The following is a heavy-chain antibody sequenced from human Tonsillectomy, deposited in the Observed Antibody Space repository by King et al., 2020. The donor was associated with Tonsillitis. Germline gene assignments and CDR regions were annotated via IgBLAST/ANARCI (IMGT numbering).Heavy chain of an antibody. D-gene: IGHD2-2*01. Sequence: GQLVQSGGGVVQPGRSLKLSCVASGFTFRSYGMHWVRQAPGKGLEWVAVIWYDGSKKCYEDSVKGRFTISRDNSKTTVNRKMNSLRAEDTAMYYAASRYCCGTRCQVDAIDVGGQARMVT. CDR1: GFTFRSYG. J-gene: IGHJ3*01. CDR3: ASRYCCGTRCQVDAIDV. CDR2: IWYDGSKK. V-gene: IGHV3-33*08.